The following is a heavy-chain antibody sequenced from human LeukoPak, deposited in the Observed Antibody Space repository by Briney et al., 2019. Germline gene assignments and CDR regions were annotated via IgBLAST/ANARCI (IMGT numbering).Heavy chain of an antibody. V-gene: IGHV4-34*01. D-gene: IGHD4-17*01. CDR1: GGSFSGYY. J-gene: IGHJ6*02. CDR3: ARGRDGDYAPYHYYGMDV. CDR2: INHSGST. Sequence: SETLSLTCAVYGGSFSGYYWSWIRQPPGKGLEWIGGINHSGSTNYNPSLKSRVTISVDASKSQFSLKLTSVTAADTAVYYCARGRDGDYAPYHYYGMDVWGQGTTVTVSS.